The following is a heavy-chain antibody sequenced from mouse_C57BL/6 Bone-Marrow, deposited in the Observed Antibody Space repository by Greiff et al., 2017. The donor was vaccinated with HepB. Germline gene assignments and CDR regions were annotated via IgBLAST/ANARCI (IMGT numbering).Heavy chain of an antibody. CDR1: GFSLTSYA. CDR2: IWTGGGT. Sequence: VKLVESGPGLVAPSQSLSITCTVSGFSLTSYAISWVRQPPGKGLEWLGVIWTGGGTNYNSALKSRLSISKDNSKSQVFLKMNSLQTDDTARYYCARYHYYGSSYGYFDVWGTGTTVTVSS. CDR3: ARYHYYGSSYGYFDV. V-gene: IGHV2-9-1*01. D-gene: IGHD1-1*01. J-gene: IGHJ1*03.